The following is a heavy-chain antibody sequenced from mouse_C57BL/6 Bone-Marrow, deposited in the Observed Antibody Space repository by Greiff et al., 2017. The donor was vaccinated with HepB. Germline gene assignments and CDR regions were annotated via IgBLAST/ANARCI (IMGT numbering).Heavy chain of an antibody. Sequence: EVMLVESGGGLVKPGGSLKLSCAASGFTFSSYAMSWVRQTPEKRLEWVATISDGGSYTYYPDNVKGRFTISRDNAKNNLYLQMSHLKSEDTAMYYCARGYDYHWYFDVWGTGTTVTVSS. CDR3: ARGYDYHWYFDV. D-gene: IGHD2-4*01. J-gene: IGHJ1*03. V-gene: IGHV5-4*03. CDR1: GFTFSSYA. CDR2: ISDGGSYT.